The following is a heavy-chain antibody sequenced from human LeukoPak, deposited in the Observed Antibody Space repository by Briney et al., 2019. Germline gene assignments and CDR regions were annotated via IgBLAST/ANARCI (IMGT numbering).Heavy chain of an antibody. D-gene: IGHD3-10*01. J-gene: IGHJ2*01. V-gene: IGHV4-39*01. CDR3: ARQGVVPNKAGWYFDL. CDR1: GGSITSSNYF. Sequence: SETLSLTCIVSGGSITSSNYFWGWIRQPPGKGLEWIGGFYHSGTIFYSPSLGSRVAISIDTSKNQFSLRLLSVTAADTAVYYCARQGVVPNKAGWYFDLWGRGTLVTVSS. CDR2: FYHSGTI.